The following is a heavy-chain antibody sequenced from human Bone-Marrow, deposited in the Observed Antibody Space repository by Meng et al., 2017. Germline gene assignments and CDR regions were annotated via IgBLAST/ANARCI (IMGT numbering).Heavy chain of an antibody. V-gene: IGHV3-53*01. Sequence: GESLKISCAASGFTVSSNYMSWVRQAPGKGLEWVSVIYSGGSTYYADSVKGRFTISRHNSKNTLYLQMNSLRAEDTAVYYCAPTNSAKYYYDSSGYFVYYYGMDVWGQGTTVTVSS. CDR3: APTNSAKYYYDSSGYFVYYYGMDV. D-gene: IGHD3-22*01. CDR1: GFTVSSNY. CDR2: IYSGGST. J-gene: IGHJ6*02.